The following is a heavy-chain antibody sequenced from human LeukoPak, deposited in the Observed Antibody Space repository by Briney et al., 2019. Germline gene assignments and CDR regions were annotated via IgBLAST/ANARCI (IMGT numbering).Heavy chain of an antibody. CDR2: ISYDGSNK. Sequence: GGSLRLSCVGSGFDFSSYTMNWVRQAPGKGLEWVAVISYDGSNKYYADSVKGRFTISRDNSKNTLYLQMNSLRAEDTAVYYCAKTISPIAVAGTGDFDYWGQGTLVTVSS. CDR1: GFDFSSYT. V-gene: IGHV3-30*18. J-gene: IGHJ4*02. D-gene: IGHD6-19*01. CDR3: AKTISPIAVAGTGDFDY.